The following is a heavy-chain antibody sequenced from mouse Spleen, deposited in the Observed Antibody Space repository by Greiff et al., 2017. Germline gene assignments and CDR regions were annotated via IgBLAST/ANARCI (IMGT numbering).Heavy chain of an antibody. Sequence: QVQLQQSGAELVRPGASVTLSCKASGYTFTDYEMHWVKQTPVHGLEWIGAIDPETGGTAYNQKFKGKAILTADKSSSTAYMELRSLTSEDSAVYYCTRYLNYYGSDFDVWGTGTTVTVSS. CDR2: IDPETGGT. CDR3: TRYLNYYGSDFDV. V-gene: IGHV1-15*01. D-gene: IGHD1-1*01. J-gene: IGHJ1*03. CDR1: GYTFTDYE.